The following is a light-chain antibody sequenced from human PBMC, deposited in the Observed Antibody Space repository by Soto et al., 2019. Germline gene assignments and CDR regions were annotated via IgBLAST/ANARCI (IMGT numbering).Light chain of an antibody. CDR3: QQYNSYS. V-gene: IGKV1-5*01. J-gene: IGKJ1*01. CDR2: HAS. CDR1: QDISNY. Sequence: IQLTQSPSSLSASVGDRVTMTCRASQDISNYLNWYQQKPGTAPKVLIYHASNLQSGVPSRFSGSGSGTEFTLTISSLQPDDFATYYCQQYNSYSFGQGTKVDI.